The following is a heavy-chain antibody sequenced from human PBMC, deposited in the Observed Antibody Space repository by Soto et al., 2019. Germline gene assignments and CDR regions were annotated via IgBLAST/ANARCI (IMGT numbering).Heavy chain of an antibody. CDR3: ARGGVAADFDS. J-gene: IGHJ4*02. V-gene: IGHV3-74*01. Sequence: GGSLRLSCAASGFTFSNYWMHWVRQAPGKGLVWVSRIRGDGSITNYADSVKGRFTISRDNAKNTLHVQMNSLRAEDTAVYYCARGGVAADFDSWGQGTLVTVSS. CDR1: GFTFSNYW. D-gene: IGHD2-2*01. CDR2: IRGDGSIT.